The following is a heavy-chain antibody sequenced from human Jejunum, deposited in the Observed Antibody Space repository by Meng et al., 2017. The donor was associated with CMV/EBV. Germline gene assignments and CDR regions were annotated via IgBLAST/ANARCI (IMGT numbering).Heavy chain of an antibody. D-gene: IGHD5-12*01. V-gene: IGHV4-4*07. CDR2: IYTSGST. Sequence: QVQVRESRPGMVKPSATLVLACTCSGGYISTYYWTWIRQPAGKGLEWIGRIYTSGSTHYNPSLKSRVTMSVDTSKNQFSLKLSSVTAADTAVYYCARENSGYDYWGQGTLVTVSS. CDR1: GGYISTYY. J-gene: IGHJ4*02. CDR3: ARENSGYDY.